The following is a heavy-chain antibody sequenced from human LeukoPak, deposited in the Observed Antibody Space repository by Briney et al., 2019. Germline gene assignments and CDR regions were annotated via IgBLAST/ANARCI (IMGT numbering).Heavy chain of an antibody. Sequence: PSQTLSLTCTVSGGSISSGDYYWSWIRQPPGKGLEWIGYIYYSGSTYYNPSLKSRVTISVDTSKNQFSLKLSSVTAADTAVYYCARDIGVGYSGYYYGMDVWGQGTTVTVSS. CDR3: ARDIGVGYSGYYYGMDV. J-gene: IGHJ6*02. CDR2: IYYSGST. CDR1: GGSISSGDYY. V-gene: IGHV4-30-4*08. D-gene: IGHD5-18*01.